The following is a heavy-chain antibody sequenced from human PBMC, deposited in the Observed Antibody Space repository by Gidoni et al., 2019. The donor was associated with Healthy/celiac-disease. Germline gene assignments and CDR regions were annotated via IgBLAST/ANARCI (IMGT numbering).Heavy chain of an antibody. D-gene: IGHD4-17*01. J-gene: IGHJ5*02. V-gene: IGHV4-59*08. Sequence: QVQLQESGPGLVKPSETLSLTCTVPGGSISSYYWSWIRQPPGKGLEWIGYIYYSGSTNYNPSLKSRVTISVDTSKNQFSLKLSSVTAADTAVYYCARQTVTTKGSYRDWFDPWGQGTLVTVSS. CDR2: IYYSGST. CDR3: ARQTVTTKGSYRDWFDP. CDR1: GGSISSYY.